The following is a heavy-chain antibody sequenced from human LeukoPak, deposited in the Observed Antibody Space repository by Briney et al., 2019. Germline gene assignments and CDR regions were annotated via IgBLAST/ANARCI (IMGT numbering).Heavy chain of an antibody. CDR1: GFTFSSYA. CDR3: AKGGAGLDYDFWSGYSYAFDI. J-gene: IGHJ3*02. Sequence: PGGSLRLSCAASGFTFSSYAMSWVRQAPGKGLEWVSAISGSGGSTYYADSVKGRFTISRDNSKNTRYLQMYSLRAEDTAVYYCAKGGAGLDYDFWSGYSYAFDIWGQGTMVTVSS. D-gene: IGHD3-3*01. CDR2: ISGSGGST. V-gene: IGHV3-23*01.